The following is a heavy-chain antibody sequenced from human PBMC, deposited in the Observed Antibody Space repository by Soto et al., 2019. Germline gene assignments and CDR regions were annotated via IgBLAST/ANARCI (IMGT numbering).Heavy chain of an antibody. J-gene: IGHJ4*02. CDR3: ARILPAATFDY. Sequence: SETLSLTCTVSGGSISSGDYYWSWIRQPPGKGLEWIGYIYYSGSTFYNPSLKSRVSILVDTSKNQFSLKLSSVTAADTAVYYCARILPAATFDYWGQGTLVTVSS. V-gene: IGHV4-30-4*01. D-gene: IGHD2-2*01. CDR2: IYYSGST. CDR1: GGSISSGDYY.